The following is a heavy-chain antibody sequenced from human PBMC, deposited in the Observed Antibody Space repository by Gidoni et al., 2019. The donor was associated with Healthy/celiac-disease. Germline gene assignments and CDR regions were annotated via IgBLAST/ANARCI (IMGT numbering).Heavy chain of an antibody. CDR3: AKDLLLWFGEFGYGMDV. D-gene: IGHD3-10*01. Sequence: EVQLVESGGGLVQPGRFLRLPCSASGFTFDDSAMHWVRHAPGKGLEWVSGISWNSGSIGYADSVKGRFTISRDNAKNSLYLQMNSLRAEDTALYYCAKDLLLWFGEFGYGMDVWGQGTTVTVSS. J-gene: IGHJ6*02. CDR1: GFTFDDSA. V-gene: IGHV3-9*01. CDR2: ISWNSGSI.